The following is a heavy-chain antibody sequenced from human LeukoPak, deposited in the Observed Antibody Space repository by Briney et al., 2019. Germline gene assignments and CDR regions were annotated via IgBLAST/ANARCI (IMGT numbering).Heavy chain of an antibody. D-gene: IGHD6-19*01. J-gene: IGHJ4*02. CDR1: GYTFSSYD. CDR2: MNHNSVNT. Sequence: ASVKLSCKASGYTFSSYDITCVRQATGQGLGWLGWMNHNSVNTGYAQNLQGRVTIPRHTSISTAYMELSSLRSEDTAVYYCARGPGLYSSGCYSKIPNDYWGQGTLVTVSS. V-gene: IGHV1-8*01. CDR3: ARGPGLYSSGCYSKIPNDY.